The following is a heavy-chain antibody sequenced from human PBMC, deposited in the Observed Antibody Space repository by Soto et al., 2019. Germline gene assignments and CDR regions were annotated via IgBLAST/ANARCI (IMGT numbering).Heavy chain of an antibody. J-gene: IGHJ5*02. V-gene: IGHV4-31*11. CDR2: IYYTGTT. Sequence: QVQLQESGPGLVKPSQTVALTCAVSGGSISTAGYYWTWIRQHPGGGLESIGAIYYTGTTYYNPSHRSRETISVDTSKHQFSLKLTSVTAADTAVYYCARASGNLRSRKFETWGQGTLVTVSS. D-gene: IGHD1-26*01. CDR1: GGSISTAGYY. CDR3: ARASGNLRSRKFET.